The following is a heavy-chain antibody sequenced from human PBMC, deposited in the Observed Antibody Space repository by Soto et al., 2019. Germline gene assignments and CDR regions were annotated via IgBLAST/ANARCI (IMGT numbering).Heavy chain of an antibody. CDR1: GGSFSGYY. Sequence: QVQLQQWGAGQLKPSETLSLMCAVYGGSFSGYYWSWIRQAPAKGLEWIGGINHSGSAHYNPSLKSRVSISVNTSKKQFYLSLASVTAADTAVYYCVREASDYDFWTAAYYHYGMDVWGQGTTVTVSS. CDR2: INHSGSA. CDR3: VREASDYDFWTAAYYHYGMDV. V-gene: IGHV4-34*01. D-gene: IGHD3-3*01. J-gene: IGHJ6*02.